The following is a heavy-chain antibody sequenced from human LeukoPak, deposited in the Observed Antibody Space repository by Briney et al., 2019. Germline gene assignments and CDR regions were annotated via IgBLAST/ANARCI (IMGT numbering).Heavy chain of an antibody. Sequence: SETLSLTCTVSGGSISSYYWTWIRQPPGKGLEWIGFIHSDGSTRYNPSLESRVAISIDTSKSQFSLRLTYVTAADTAVYYCARYSGAGSAGWLDPWGQGTLVTVSS. D-gene: IGHD1-26*01. V-gene: IGHV4-59*08. CDR2: IHSDGST. CDR3: ARYSGAGSAGWLDP. J-gene: IGHJ5*02. CDR1: GGSISSYY.